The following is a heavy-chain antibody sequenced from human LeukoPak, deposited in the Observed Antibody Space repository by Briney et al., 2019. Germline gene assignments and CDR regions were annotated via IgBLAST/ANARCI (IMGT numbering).Heavy chain of an antibody. CDR1: GGSISGYY. CDR3: ARTRTYLDY. J-gene: IGHJ4*02. V-gene: IGHV4-59*01. Sequence: SETLSLTCIVSGGSISGYYWSWIRQPPGRGLEWIGYISDTGTSIYNPSLKNRLSMLVDTSKNHFYLNLTSVTAADTAIYYCARTRTYLDYWGQGALVTVSS. CDR2: ISDTGTS. D-gene: IGHD1-7*01.